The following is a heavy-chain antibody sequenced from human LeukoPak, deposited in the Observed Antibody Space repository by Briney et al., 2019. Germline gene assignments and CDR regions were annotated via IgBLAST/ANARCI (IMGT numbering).Heavy chain of an antibody. CDR1: GFAFNTYS. Sequence: GGSLRLSCAASGFAFNTYSMNWVRQAPGKGLEWVSYISSSSSTIHYADSVKGRFTISRDNAKNSLYLQMNSLRAEDTAVYYCARVHGDPYYYYYYGMDVWGQGTTVTVSS. D-gene: IGHD4-17*01. V-gene: IGHV3-48*01. CDR3: ARVHGDPYYYYYYGMDV. CDR2: ISSSSSTI. J-gene: IGHJ6*02.